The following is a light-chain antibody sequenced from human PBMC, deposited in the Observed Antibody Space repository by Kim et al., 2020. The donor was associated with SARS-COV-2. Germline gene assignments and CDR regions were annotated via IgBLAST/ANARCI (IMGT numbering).Light chain of an antibody. CDR2: KDS. Sequence: SYELTQPPSVSVSPGQTARITCSGDALPKQYAYWYQQKPGQAPVLVMYKDSERPSGIPERFSGSSSGTTVTLTISGVQAEYEADYYCQSADSSGTYVFGTGTKVTVL. CDR3: QSADSSGTYV. J-gene: IGLJ1*01. CDR1: ALPKQY. V-gene: IGLV3-25*03.